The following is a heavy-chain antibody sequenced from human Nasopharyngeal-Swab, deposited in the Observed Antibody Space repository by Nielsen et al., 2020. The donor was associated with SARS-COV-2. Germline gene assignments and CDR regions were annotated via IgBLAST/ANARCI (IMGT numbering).Heavy chain of an antibody. CDR3: ARGTPGIPGVDY. J-gene: IGHJ4*02. CDR2: VSGDGVTT. Sequence: WIHQPPGKGLEYLSAVSGDGVTTHYADSLKGRFTISRGNSKNTVYLQLGSLTAEDMAVYFCARGTPGIPGVDYWGQGTLVTVSS. V-gene: IGHV3-64*02. D-gene: IGHD2-8*02.